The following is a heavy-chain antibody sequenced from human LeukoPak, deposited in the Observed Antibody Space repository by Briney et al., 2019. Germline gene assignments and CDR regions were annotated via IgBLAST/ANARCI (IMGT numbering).Heavy chain of an antibody. CDR1: RFMFSDYS. CDR3: ARARWEPGIAGIMYYFDY. Sequence: PGGSLRLSGAAARFMFSDYSMHWVRRAPGKGLEWLAVISKDGGAYYADSVKGRFTISRDNQKTLYLEMNRLRPEDTAVYYCARARWEPGIAGIMYYFDYWGQGTLVTVSS. CDR2: ISKDGGA. D-gene: IGHD6-13*01. J-gene: IGHJ4*02. V-gene: IGHV3-30*04.